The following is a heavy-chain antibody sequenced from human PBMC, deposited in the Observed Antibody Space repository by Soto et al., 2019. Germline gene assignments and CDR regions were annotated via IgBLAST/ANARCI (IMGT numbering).Heavy chain of an antibody. CDR2: INPSGGST. CDR1: GYTFTSYY. Sequence: ASVKVSCKASGYTFTSYYMHWVRQAPGQGLEWMGIINPSGGSTNYAQKFQGRVTMTRDTSTSTVYMELSSLRSEDTAVYYCARDGVVDDAFDIWGQGTMVTVSS. CDR3: ARDGVVDDAFDI. J-gene: IGHJ3*02. V-gene: IGHV1-46*01. D-gene: IGHD2-15*01.